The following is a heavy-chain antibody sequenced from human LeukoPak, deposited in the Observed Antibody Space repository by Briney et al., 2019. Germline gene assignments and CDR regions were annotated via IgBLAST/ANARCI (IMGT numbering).Heavy chain of an antibody. V-gene: IGHV3-30-3*01. Sequence: GGSLRLSCAASGFTFSSYAMHWVRQAPGKGLEWVAVISYDGSNKYYADSVKGRFTISRDNSKNTLYLQMNSLRAEDTAVYYCARALGDSSSWYLSWGQGTLVTVSS. CDR2: ISYDGSNK. J-gene: IGHJ4*02. CDR1: GFTFSSYA. CDR3: ARALGDSSSWYLS. D-gene: IGHD6-13*01.